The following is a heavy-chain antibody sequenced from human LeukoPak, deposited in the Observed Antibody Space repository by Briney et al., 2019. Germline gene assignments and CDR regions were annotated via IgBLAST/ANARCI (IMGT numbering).Heavy chain of an antibody. V-gene: IGHV4-31*03. CDR2: IYYSGST. CDR1: GGSISSGGYY. Sequence: SETLSLTCTVSGGSISSGGYYWTWIRQHPGKGLEWIGYIYYSGSTYYNPSLKSRVTISVDTSKNQFSLKLSSVTAADTAVYYCARAVADIAALPDYWGQGTLVTVSS. CDR3: ARAVADIAALPDY. D-gene: IGHD6-6*01. J-gene: IGHJ4*02.